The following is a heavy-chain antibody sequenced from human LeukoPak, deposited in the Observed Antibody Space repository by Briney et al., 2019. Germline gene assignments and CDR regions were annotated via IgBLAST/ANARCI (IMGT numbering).Heavy chain of an antibody. CDR1: GFTFINYW. CDR2: IKQDGSEK. J-gene: IGHJ6*02. V-gene: IGHV3-7*01. D-gene: IGHD5-18*01. CDR3: ARDQGWIRPHVGMDV. Sequence: GGSLRLSCSASGFTFINYWMSWVRQAPGKGLEWVANIKQDGSEKYYVDSVKGRFTISRDNAQNSLYLQMNSLRVEDTAVYYCARDQGWIRPHVGMDVSGQGTTVIVSS.